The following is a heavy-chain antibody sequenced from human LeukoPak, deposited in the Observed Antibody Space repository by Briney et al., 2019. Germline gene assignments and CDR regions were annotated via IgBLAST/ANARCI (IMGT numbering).Heavy chain of an antibody. CDR2: ICSSSSYI. CDR1: GFTFSSYC. J-gene: IGHJ5*02. Sequence: AGSLRLSCAASGFTFSSYCMNWVRQAPGKGLEWVSSICSSSSYIYYADSVKGRFTISRDNAKNSLYLQMNSLRAEDTAVYYCARDAEYYEILTGYYSYNWFDPWGQGTLVTVSS. V-gene: IGHV3-21*01. CDR3: ARDAEYYEILTGYYSYNWFDP. D-gene: IGHD3-9*01.